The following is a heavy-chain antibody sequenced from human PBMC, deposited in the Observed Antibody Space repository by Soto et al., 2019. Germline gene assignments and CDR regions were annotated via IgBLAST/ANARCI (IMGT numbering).Heavy chain of an antibody. CDR2: LSSSGSTT. Sequence: GGSLRLSCAASALTFSGYTMNWVRQAPGKGLEWLSYLSSSGSTTYYADSVKGRFTISRDNARNALFLQMSSLRDEDTAVYYCERGIGKQYFDCWGQGGRVTVSS. V-gene: IGHV3-48*02. CDR1: ALTFSGYT. D-gene: IGHD1-1*01. CDR3: ERGIGKQYFDC. J-gene: IGHJ4*02.